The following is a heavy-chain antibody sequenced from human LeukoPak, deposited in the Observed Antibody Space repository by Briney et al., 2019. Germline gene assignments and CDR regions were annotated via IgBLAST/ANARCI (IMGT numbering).Heavy chain of an antibody. D-gene: IGHD3-16*01. V-gene: IGHV4-4*07. CDR1: GASMDSQV. CDR2: VFSGGGS. Sequence: TSETLSLTCSVSGASMDSQVWSWIRQPAGKGLEWVGRVFSGGGSNYNPSLGSRLTLSVETSRNQISLRLRSVTAADTAVYYCARDRPPMGFDYWSQGLLVTVSS. J-gene: IGHJ4*02. CDR3: ARDRPPMGFDY.